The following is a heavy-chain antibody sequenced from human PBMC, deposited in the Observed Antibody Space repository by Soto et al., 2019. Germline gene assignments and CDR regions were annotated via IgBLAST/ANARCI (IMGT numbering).Heavy chain of an antibody. CDR2: ISGSGGST. V-gene: IGHV3-23*01. CDR3: AKSGGLIAALYYFDY. J-gene: IGHJ4*02. Sequence: GESLKISCAASGFTFSSYAMSWVRQAPGKGLEWVSAISGSGGSTYYADSVKGRFTISRDNSKNTLYLQMNSLRAEDTAVYYCAKSGGLIAALYYFDYWGQGTLVTVSS. CDR1: GFTFSSYA. D-gene: IGHD6-6*01.